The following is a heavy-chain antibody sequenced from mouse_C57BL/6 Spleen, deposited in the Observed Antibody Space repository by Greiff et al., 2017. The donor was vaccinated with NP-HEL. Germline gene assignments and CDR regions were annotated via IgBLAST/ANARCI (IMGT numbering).Heavy chain of an antibody. CDR2: IDPEDGDT. CDR1: GFNIKDYY. D-gene: IGHD1-1*01. CDR3: ARWGNCGSGCGFDD. J-gene: IGHJ2*01. Sequence: EVQLQQSGAELVKPGASVKLSCTASGFNIKDYYMHWVKQRTEQGLEWIGRIDPEDGDTEYAAKFQGKATITADTSSTTAYMQLSSLTSEDSAGYYWARWGNCGSGCGFDDWGQGTTVTVSS. V-gene: IGHV14-2*01.